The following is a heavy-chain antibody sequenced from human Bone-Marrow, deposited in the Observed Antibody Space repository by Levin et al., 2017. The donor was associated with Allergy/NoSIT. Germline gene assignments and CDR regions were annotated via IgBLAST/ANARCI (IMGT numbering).Heavy chain of an antibody. D-gene: IGHD3-10*01. CDR2: IYYSGST. J-gene: IGHJ4*02. Sequence: SETLSLTCTVSGGSISSSSYYWGWIRQPPGKGLEWIGSIYYSGSTYYNPSLKSRVTISVDTSKNQFSLKLSSVTAADTAVYYCARERITMVQGVRFQPTYYFDYWGQGTLVTVSS. CDR3: ARERITMVQGVRFQPTYYFDY. CDR1: GGSISSSSYY. V-gene: IGHV4-39*02.